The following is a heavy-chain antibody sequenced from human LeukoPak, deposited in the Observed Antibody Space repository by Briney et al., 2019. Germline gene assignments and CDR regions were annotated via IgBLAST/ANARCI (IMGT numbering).Heavy chain of an antibody. V-gene: IGHV1-69*13. Sequence: SVKVSCKASGGTFSSYAISWVRQAPGQGLEWMGGIIPIFGTANYAQKFQGRVTITADESTSTAYMELSSLRSEDTAVYYCATGYCSGGSCYTGDWFDPWGQGSLVTVSS. D-gene: IGHD2-15*01. CDR1: GGTFSSYA. CDR3: ATGYCSGGSCYTGDWFDP. J-gene: IGHJ5*02. CDR2: IIPIFGTA.